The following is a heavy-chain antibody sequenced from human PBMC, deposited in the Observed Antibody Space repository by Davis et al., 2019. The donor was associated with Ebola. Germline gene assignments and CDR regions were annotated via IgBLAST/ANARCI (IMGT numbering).Heavy chain of an antibody. D-gene: IGHD3-10*01. Sequence: SLKISCATSGLTFDDYAMHWFRQAPGKGLEWVSGITLNSGTTAYAGSVKGRFTISRDNAKDSLYLQMNSLRTEDTAFYYCAKDFYGSGSYIDAWGQGTLVAVSS. CDR2: ITLNSGTT. CDR3: AKDFYGSGSYIDA. V-gene: IGHV3-9*01. CDR1: GLTFDDYA. J-gene: IGHJ5*02.